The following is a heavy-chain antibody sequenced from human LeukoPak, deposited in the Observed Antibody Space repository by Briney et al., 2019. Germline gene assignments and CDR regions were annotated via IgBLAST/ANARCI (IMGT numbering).Heavy chain of an antibody. CDR3: AKDLPSIMVRGVRPFDY. D-gene: IGHD3-10*01. CDR2: ISSSSSYI. J-gene: IGHJ4*02. V-gene: IGHV3-21*01. CDR1: GFTFSSYS. Sequence: GGSLRLSCAASGFTFSSYSMNWVRQAPGEGLEWVSPISSSSSYIYYADSVKGRFTISRDNSKNTLYLQMNSLRAEDTAVYYCAKDLPSIMVRGVRPFDYWGQGTLVTVSS.